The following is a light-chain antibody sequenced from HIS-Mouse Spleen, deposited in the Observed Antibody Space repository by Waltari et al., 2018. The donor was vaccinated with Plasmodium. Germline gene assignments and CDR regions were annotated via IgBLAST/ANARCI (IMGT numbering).Light chain of an antibody. J-gene: IGKJ4*01. V-gene: IGKV3-11*01. CDR3: QQRSNWPRVLT. Sequence: EIVLTQSPATLSLSPGERATLSCRASQSVSSYLAWYQQKPGQAPRLLIYDASNRATGIPARFSGSGSGTDFTLTISGLEPEDFAVYYCQQRSNWPRVLTFGGGTKVEIK. CDR2: DAS. CDR1: QSVSSY.